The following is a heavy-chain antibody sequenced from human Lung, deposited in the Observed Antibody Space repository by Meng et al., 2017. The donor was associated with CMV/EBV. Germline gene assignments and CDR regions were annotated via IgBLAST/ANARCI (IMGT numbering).Heavy chain of an antibody. V-gene: IGHV3-48*04. CDR2: IRDTTGTT. Sequence: GESLKISCTASGFTFSDYSMHWVRQAPGKGLEWISYIRDTTGTTYYADSVKGRFTISRDNAKSSLLLQMNSLRVEDTAVYYCARGGVAAAGGLGYDGMDDWGQGXMVTVSS. J-gene: IGHJ6*02. D-gene: IGHD6-13*01. CDR1: GFTFSDYS. CDR3: ARGGVAAAGGLGYDGMDD.